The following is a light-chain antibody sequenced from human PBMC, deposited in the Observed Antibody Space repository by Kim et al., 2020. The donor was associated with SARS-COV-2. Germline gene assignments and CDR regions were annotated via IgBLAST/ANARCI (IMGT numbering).Light chain of an antibody. CDR2: QDS. Sequence: SVGPGQTATIICSGDKLGEKYVYWYHQKPGQSPVLVIYQDSKRPSGIPERISGSNSGNTATLTISGTQALDEGDYYCQAWDRSTAVFGGGTKLTVL. V-gene: IGLV3-1*01. CDR3: QAWDRSTAV. J-gene: IGLJ3*02. CDR1: KLGEKY.